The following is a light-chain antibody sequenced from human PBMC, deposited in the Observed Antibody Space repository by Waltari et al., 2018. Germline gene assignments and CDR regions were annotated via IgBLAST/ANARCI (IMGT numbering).Light chain of an antibody. CDR3: SSHTSDNTLL. J-gene: IGLJ2*01. V-gene: IGLV2-14*03. CDR2: DVT. CDR1: RSDFGCYDT. Sequence: QSALTQPASVSGSPGQSITISCPATRSDFGCYDTVSWYQQHPGKAPKLMIYDVTDRPSGVSSRFSGSQSGNTASLTISGLQAEDEGLYYCSSHTSDNTLLFGGGTMVTVL.